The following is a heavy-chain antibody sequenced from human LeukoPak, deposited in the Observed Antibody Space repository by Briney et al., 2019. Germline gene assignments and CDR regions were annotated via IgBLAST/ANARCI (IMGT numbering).Heavy chain of an antibody. V-gene: IGHV3-23*01. Sequence: GGSLRLSCAASGFTFSTYAMSWVRQAPGKGLEWVSAISGNGGSTYYADSVKGRFTISRDNSKNTLYLQMNSLRAEDTAVYYCAKGGGSCCFDCWGQGTLATVSS. CDR1: GFTFSTYA. CDR2: ISGNGGST. D-gene: IGHD2-15*01. J-gene: IGHJ4*02. CDR3: AKGGGSCCFDC.